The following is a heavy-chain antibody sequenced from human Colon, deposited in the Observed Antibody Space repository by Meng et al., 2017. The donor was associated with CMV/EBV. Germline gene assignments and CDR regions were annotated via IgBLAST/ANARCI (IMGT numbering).Heavy chain of an antibody. CDR1: GFNFRNSA. Sequence: GGSLRLSCEVSGFNFRNSAMSWVRQAPGKGLEWVSIISSSGNTIYYADSVKGRFTISRDNAKNSLYLQMNSLRAEDTAVYYCARDRSEAIDYWGQGTLVTVSS. V-gene: IGHV3-48*03. CDR3: ARDRSEAIDY. CDR2: ISSSGNTI. J-gene: IGHJ4*02.